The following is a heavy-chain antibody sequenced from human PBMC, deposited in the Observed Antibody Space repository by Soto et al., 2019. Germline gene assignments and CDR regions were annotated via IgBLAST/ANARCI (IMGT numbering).Heavy chain of an antibody. CDR1: GGSLSNYY. CDR3: ARESYVQVY. V-gene: IGHV4-4*08. D-gene: IGHD3-16*01. CDR2: MFNGGSA. Sequence: SETLSLTCTVSGGSLSNYYWSWIRQPPGKGLEWVGYMFNGGSANYNPSLKSRVAISVDMSQNQFSLKLTSVTAADTAVYYCARESYVQVYWGQGTLVTVSS. J-gene: IGHJ4*02.